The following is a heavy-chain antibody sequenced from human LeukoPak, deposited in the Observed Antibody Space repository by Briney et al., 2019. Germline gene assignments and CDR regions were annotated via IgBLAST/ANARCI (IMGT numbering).Heavy chain of an antibody. CDR1: GFTFSSYA. Sequence: GGSLRLSCAASGFTFSSYAMSWVRQAPGKGLEWVSAISGSGGSTYYADSVKGRFTISRDNSKNTLYLQMNSLRAEDTAVYYCAEEFDHDYGDYGTFDYWGQGTLVTVSS. J-gene: IGHJ4*02. CDR3: AEEFDHDYGDYGTFDY. V-gene: IGHV3-23*01. CDR2: ISGSGGST. D-gene: IGHD4-17*01.